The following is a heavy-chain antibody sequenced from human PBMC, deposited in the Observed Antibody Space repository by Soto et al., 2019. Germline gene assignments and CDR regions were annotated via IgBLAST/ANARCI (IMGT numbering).Heavy chain of an antibody. J-gene: IGHJ6*02. Sequence: QVQLVQSGAEVRKPGSSVKVSCKASAGTFSSYSISWVRQAPGQGLEWMGGIIPMFGTPNYAQKFQGRVTITADKSTRTAYMEVSSLSSEDTAVYYCARSVLEWLSSNYYYYGMDVWGQGTTVTVSS. CDR1: AGTFSSYS. D-gene: IGHD3-3*01. CDR3: ARSVLEWLSSNYYYYGMDV. CDR2: IIPMFGTP. V-gene: IGHV1-69*06.